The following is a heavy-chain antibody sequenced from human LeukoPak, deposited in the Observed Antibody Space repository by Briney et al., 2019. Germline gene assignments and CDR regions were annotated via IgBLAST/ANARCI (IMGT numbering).Heavy chain of an antibody. CDR2: IYPADSDS. J-gene: IGHJ5*02. V-gene: IGHV5-51*01. CDR3: ARRYSSSSTFDP. CDR1: GYGFTNYW. D-gene: IGHD6-6*01. Sequence: GESLKISCKGSGYGFTNYWIGWVRQMPGKGLEYMGIIYPADSDSRYSPSFQGQVTISADKSISTAYLQWSSLKASDTAIYYCARRYSSSSTFDPWGQGTLVTVSS.